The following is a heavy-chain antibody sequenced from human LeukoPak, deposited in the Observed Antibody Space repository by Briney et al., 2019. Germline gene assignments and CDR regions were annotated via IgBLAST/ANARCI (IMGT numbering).Heavy chain of an antibody. Sequence: ASVKVSCKASGDTFTGHYIHWLRQAPGQGLEWVGRIDPNSGATNYAQNFQGRVTMTGDTSIITADMELSRLRSDDTAVYYCASDSGHNYGDIDFWGQGTLVTVSS. V-gene: IGHV1-2*06. D-gene: IGHD5-18*01. CDR3: ASDSGHNYGDIDF. CDR1: GDTFTGHY. J-gene: IGHJ4*02. CDR2: IDPNSGAT.